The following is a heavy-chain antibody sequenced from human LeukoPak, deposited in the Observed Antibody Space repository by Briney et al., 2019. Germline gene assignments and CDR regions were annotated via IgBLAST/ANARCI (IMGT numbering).Heavy chain of an antibody. CDR3: ARARTTTVTTDFDY. D-gene: IGHD4-17*01. Sequence: PSETLSLTCTVSGGSISSGGYYWSWIRQPPGKGLEWIGYIYYSGSTYYNPSLKSRVTISVDTSKNQFSLKLSSVTAADTAVYYCARARTTTVTTDFDYWGQGTLVTVSS. CDR2: IYYSGST. CDR1: GGSISSGGYY. J-gene: IGHJ4*02. V-gene: IGHV4-30-4*01.